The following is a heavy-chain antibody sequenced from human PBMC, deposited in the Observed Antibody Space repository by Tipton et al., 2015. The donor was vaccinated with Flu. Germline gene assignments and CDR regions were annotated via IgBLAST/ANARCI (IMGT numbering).Heavy chain of an antibody. Sequence: LRLSCAASGFTFNDYGMSWVRQAPGKGLEWIGRIYSSGITKYNPSLKSRVTMSVDTSKNQFSLSLSSVTAADTAVYYCARGSGSGTFVIFDYWGQGTLVAVSS. CDR2: IYSSGIT. CDR3: ARGSGSGTFVIFDY. J-gene: IGHJ4*02. D-gene: IGHD3-10*01. CDR1: GFTFNDYG. V-gene: IGHV4-4*07.